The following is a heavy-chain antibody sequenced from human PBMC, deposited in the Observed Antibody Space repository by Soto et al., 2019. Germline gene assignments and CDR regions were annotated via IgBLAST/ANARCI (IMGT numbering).Heavy chain of an antibody. CDR3: ARAGTGSYLNAFDV. J-gene: IGHJ3*01. Sequence: QVQLVQSGAEVEKPGSSVKVSCKASGGTFSNYALSWVRQAPGQGLEWMGGIIPVFGPAHYAQKSQGRVTITADESTSTAYVELSSLRSEDTAVYYCARAGTGSYLNAFDVWGQGTMVTVSS. CDR1: GGTFSNYA. V-gene: IGHV1-69*01. D-gene: IGHD1-26*01. CDR2: IIPVFGPA.